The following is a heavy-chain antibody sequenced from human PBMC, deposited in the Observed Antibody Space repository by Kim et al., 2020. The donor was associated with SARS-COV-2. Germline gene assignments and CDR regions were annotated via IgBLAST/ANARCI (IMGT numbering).Heavy chain of an antibody. D-gene: IGHD3-3*01. J-gene: IGHJ3*02. Sequence: GGSLRLSCAASGFTFSSYEMNWVRQAPGKGLEWVSYISSSGSTIYYADSVKGRFTISRDNAKNSLYLQMNSLRAEDTAVYYCARGTTIFGVDDAFDIWGQGTMVTVSS. CDR2: ISSSGSTI. V-gene: IGHV3-48*03. CDR3: ARGTTIFGVDDAFDI. CDR1: GFTFSSYE.